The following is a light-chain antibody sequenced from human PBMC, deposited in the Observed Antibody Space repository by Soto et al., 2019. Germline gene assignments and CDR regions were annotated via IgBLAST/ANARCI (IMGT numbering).Light chain of an antibody. CDR1: SSDIGGYNF. V-gene: IGLV2-14*01. J-gene: IGLJ3*02. Sequence: QSALTQPASVSGSPGQSITISCTGTSSDIGGYNFVSWYQQYPGKAPKLMIYDVSNRPSGVSNRFSGSTSGNTASLTISGLQAEDEADYYCSSYTSRSTVVFGGGTKLTVL. CDR2: DVS. CDR3: SSYTSRSTVV.